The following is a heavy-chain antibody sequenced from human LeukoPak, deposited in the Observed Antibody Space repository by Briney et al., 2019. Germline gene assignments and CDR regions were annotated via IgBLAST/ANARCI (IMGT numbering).Heavy chain of an antibody. CDR1: GVTFSGYS. Sequence: GGSLRLSCAASGVTFSGYSMNWVRQAPGKGLEWVSAITATSLHIYYADSVKGRFTISRDNAKNSLYLQMNSLRAEDTAVYYRAREGGASPNSDYWGQGTLVTVSS. D-gene: IGHD1-26*01. CDR3: AREGGASPNSDY. V-gene: IGHV3-21*01. J-gene: IGHJ4*02. CDR2: ITATSLHI.